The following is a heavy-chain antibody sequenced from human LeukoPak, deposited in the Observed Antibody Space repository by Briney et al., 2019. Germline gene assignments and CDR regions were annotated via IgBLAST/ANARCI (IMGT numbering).Heavy chain of an antibody. V-gene: IGHV4-4*07. CDR3: ARQIASAGTAGFDF. CDR2: IYSTGST. CDR1: GGSISSYY. D-gene: IGHD6-13*01. J-gene: IGHJ4*02. Sequence: SSETLSLTCTVSGGSISSYYWSWIRQPAGKGLEWIGRIYSTGSTNYNPSLKSRVTMSVDTSKNQFSLRLRSVTAADTAVYYCARQIASAGTAGFDFWGQGALVPVSS.